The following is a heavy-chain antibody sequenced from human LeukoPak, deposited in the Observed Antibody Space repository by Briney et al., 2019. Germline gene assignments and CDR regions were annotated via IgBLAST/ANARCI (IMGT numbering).Heavy chain of an antibody. CDR1: GFSFSSYA. V-gene: IGHV3-48*02. J-gene: IGHJ4*02. CDR3: TRELGY. CDR2: ISSTTNTI. Sequence: GGSLGLSCAASGFSFSSYAMNWVRQAPGKGLEWVSYISSTTNTIYYADSVKGRFTISRDNAKNSLYLQMNSLRDEDTAVYYCTRELGYWGQGTLVTVSS.